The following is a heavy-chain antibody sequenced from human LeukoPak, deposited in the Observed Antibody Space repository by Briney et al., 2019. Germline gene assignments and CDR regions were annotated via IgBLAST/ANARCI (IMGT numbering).Heavy chain of an antibody. D-gene: IGHD3-22*01. Sequence: SETLSLTCAVYGGSFSGYYWSWIRQPPGKGLEWIGEINHSGSTNYNPSLKSRVTISVDTSKNQFSLKLSSVTAADTAVYYCARDGRDDSSGYYDPKILKFDYWGQGTLVTVSS. V-gene: IGHV4-34*01. CDR3: ARDGRDDSSGYYDPKILKFDY. J-gene: IGHJ4*02. CDR1: GGSFSGYY. CDR2: INHSGST.